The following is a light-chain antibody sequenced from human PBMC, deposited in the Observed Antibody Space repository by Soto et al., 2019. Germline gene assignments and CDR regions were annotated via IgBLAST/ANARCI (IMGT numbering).Light chain of an antibody. J-gene: IGLJ2*01. CDR1: SSNIGNNY. CDR2: DNN. V-gene: IGLV1-51*01. Sequence: QSVLTQPPSVSAAPGQKVTISCSGSSSNIGNNYVSWYQHLPGTAPKLLIYDNNERPSGIPDRFSGSKSGTSPTLGITGLQTGDEADYYCGTWDTSLSAVVFGGGTKVTVL. CDR3: GTWDTSLSAVV.